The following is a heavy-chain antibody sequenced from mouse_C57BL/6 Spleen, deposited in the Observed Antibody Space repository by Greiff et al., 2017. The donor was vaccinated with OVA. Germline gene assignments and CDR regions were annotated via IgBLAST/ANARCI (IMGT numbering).Heavy chain of an antibody. CDR2: IYPGSGST. Sequence: VQLQQSGAELVKPGASVKMSCKASGYTFTSYWITWVKQRPGQGLEWIGDIYPGSGSTNYNEKFKSKATLTVDTSSSTAYMQLSSLTSEDSAVYYCARYYYDYRYFDVWGTGTTVTVSS. CDR3: ARYYYDYRYFDV. D-gene: IGHD2-4*01. CDR1: GYTFTSYW. J-gene: IGHJ1*03. V-gene: IGHV1-55*01.